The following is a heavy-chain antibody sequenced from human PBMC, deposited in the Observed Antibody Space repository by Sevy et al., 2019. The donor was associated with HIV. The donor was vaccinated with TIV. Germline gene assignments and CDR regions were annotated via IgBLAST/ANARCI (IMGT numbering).Heavy chain of an antibody. D-gene: IGHD3-22*01. CDR2: IWYDGSNK. CDR1: GFTFSSYG. Sequence: GGSLRLSCAASGFTFSSYGMHWVRQAPGKGLEWVAVIWYDGSNKYYADSVKGRFTISRDNSKNTLYLQMNSLRAEDKAVYYCARDRDYYDSSGHGSYYYYGMDVWGQGTTVTVSS. J-gene: IGHJ6*02. V-gene: IGHV3-33*01. CDR3: ARDRDYYDSSGHGSYYYYGMDV.